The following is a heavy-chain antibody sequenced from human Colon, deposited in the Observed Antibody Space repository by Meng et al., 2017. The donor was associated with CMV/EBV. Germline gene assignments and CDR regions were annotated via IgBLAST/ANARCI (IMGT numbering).Heavy chain of an antibody. CDR3: AKDGDGFNRKRFDH. CDR2: IDTNTGDP. Sequence: SGYSFDRYAVHWVRQAPGQGLEWMGWIDTNTGDPTYAQGFTGRFVFSLDASVRTTYLEISNLKAEDTAVYYCAKDGDGFNRKRFDHWGQGSLVTVS. J-gene: IGHJ4*02. V-gene: IGHV7-4-1*02. CDR1: GYSFDRYA. D-gene: IGHD5-24*01.